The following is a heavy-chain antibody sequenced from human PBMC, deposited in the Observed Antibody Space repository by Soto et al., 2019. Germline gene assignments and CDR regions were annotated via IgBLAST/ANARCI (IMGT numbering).Heavy chain of an antibody. V-gene: IGHV4-31*03. CDR3: AGRLITIFGPLDP. CDR1: GGSISSGGYY. CDR2: IYYSGST. D-gene: IGHD3-3*01. Sequence: SETLSLTCTVSGGSISSGGYYWSWIRQHPGKGLEWIGYIYYSGSTYYNPSLKSRVTISVDTSKNQFSLKLSSVTAADTAVYYCAGRLITIFGPLDPWGQGTLVTVSS. J-gene: IGHJ5*02.